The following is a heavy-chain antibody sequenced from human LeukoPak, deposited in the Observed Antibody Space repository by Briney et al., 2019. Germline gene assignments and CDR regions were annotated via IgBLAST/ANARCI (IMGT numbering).Heavy chain of an antibody. Sequence: GGSLRLSCAASGFTFGNYAMSWVRQAPGKGLEWVSRIYTDESSTNYADSVKGRFTISRDNAKNTLYLQMNSLRAEDTAVYYCASSPDSLGNFDIWGQGTMVTVSS. D-gene: IGHD3-16*01. CDR1: GFTFGNYA. CDR3: ASSPDSLGNFDI. CDR2: IYTDESST. J-gene: IGHJ3*02. V-gene: IGHV3-74*01.